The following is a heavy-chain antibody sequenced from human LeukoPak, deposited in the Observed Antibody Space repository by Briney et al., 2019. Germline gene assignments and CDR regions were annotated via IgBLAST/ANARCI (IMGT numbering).Heavy chain of an antibody. CDR1: GLTFSSYA. Sequence: GGSLRLSCAASGLTFSSYAMSWVRQAPGKGLEWVSAISGSSGHTYYADSVKGRFAISRDNSKNTLYLQMNSLRAEDTAVYYCAKVGFSEMEWLLYSDHWGQGTLVTVSS. CDR2: ISGSSGHT. CDR3: AKVGFSEMEWLLYSDH. D-gene: IGHD3-3*01. V-gene: IGHV3-23*01. J-gene: IGHJ4*02.